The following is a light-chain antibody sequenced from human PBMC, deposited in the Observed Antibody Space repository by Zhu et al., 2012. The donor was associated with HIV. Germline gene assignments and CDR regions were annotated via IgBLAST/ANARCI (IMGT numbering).Light chain of an antibody. CDR1: QSVGSRF. CDR2: DVF. J-gene: IGKJ1*01. CDR3: QQYGSSPMT. V-gene: IGKV3-20*01. Sequence: EVVLTQSPGTLSLSPGERATLSCRASQSVGSRFLAWYQQKPGQALRLLIYDVFNTATGVPDRFRGSGSGTDFTLTISSLESEDSAVYFXQQYGSSPMTFGQGTKVEIK.